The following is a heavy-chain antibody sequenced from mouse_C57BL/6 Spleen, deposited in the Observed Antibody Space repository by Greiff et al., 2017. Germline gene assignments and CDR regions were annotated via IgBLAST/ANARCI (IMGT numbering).Heavy chain of an antibody. CDR1: GFTFSDYY. Sequence: EVKLMESGGGLVQPGGSLKLSCAASGFTFSDYYMYWVRQTPEKRLEWVAYISNGGGSTYYPDTVKGRFTISSDNAKNTLYLQMSRLKSEDTAMYYCARDGIYYYGSSYGFAYWGQGTLVTVSA. J-gene: IGHJ3*01. V-gene: IGHV5-12*01. CDR2: ISNGGGST. D-gene: IGHD1-1*01. CDR3: ARDGIYYYGSSYGFAY.